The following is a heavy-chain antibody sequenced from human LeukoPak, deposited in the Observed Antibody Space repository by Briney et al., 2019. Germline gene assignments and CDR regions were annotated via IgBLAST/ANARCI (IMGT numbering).Heavy chain of an antibody. CDR3: ARVGSGYYYSSPDGMDV. CDR1: GYTLTELS. V-gene: IGHV1-24*01. Sequence: ASVKVSCKVSGYTLTELSMHWVRQAPGKGLEWMGGFDPEDGETIYAQKFQGRVTMTEDTSTDTAYMELSSLRSEDTAVYYCARVGSGYYYSSPDGMDVWGQGTTVTVSS. J-gene: IGHJ6*02. D-gene: IGHD3-22*01. CDR2: FDPEDGET.